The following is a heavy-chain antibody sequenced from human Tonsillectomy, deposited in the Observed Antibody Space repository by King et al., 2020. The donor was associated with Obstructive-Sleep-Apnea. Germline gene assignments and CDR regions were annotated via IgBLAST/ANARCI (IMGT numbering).Heavy chain of an antibody. V-gene: IGHV4-31*03. J-gene: IGHJ4*02. CDR3: ARDVDYGGNSY. D-gene: IGHD4-23*01. CDR1: GGSISRGGYY. CDR2: IYSSGST. Sequence: VQLQESGPGLVKPSQTLSLTCTVSGGSISRGGYYWNWIRQHPGKGLEWIGYIYSSGSTYYNPSLKSRVTISVDTSKNQFSLKLSSVTAADTAVYYCARDVDYGGNSYWGQGILVTVSS.